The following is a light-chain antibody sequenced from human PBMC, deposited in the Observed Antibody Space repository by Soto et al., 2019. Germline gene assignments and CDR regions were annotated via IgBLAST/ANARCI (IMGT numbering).Light chain of an antibody. V-gene: IGLV1-40*01. J-gene: IGLJ1*01. CDR1: SSNIGAGYD. Sequence: QSVLTQPPSVSGAPVQRVTRYCTGSSSNIGAGYDVHWYQQLPGAAPKLLIYDCTNRPSGVPDRFSGSKSGTSASLAITGLQAEDEADYYCQSYDSSLSGYVFGTGTKVTVL. CDR3: QSYDSSLSGYV. CDR2: DCT.